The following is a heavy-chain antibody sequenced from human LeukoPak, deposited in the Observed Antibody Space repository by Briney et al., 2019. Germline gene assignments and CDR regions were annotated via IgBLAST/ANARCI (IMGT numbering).Heavy chain of an antibody. CDR1: GFTFSSYS. CDR2: ISSSSSYI. Sequence: PGGSLRLSCAASGFTFSSYSMNWVRQAPGKGLEWVSSISSSSSYIYYADSVKGRFTISRDNAKNSLYLQMNSLRAEDTAVYYCARGTYYYGSGSYYNGGGFVQRTWGQGTLVTVSS. CDR3: ARGTYYYGSGSYYNGGGFVQRT. D-gene: IGHD3-10*01. V-gene: IGHV3-21*01. J-gene: IGHJ5*02.